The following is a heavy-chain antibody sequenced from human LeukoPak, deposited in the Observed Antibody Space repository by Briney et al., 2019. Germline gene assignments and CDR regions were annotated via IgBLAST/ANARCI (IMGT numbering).Heavy chain of an antibody. CDR2: ISSSSSYT. Sequence: GGSLRLSCPATGFTFSDYYMSWSRQAPGKGLEWVSYISSSSSYTNYADSVKGRFTISRDNAKNSLYLQMNSLRAADTAVYYCAREDPRDSGPYGFGGQGTLVTVSS. CDR3: AREDPRDSGPYGF. D-gene: IGHD6-19*01. CDR1: GFTFSDYY. V-gene: IGHV3-11*05. J-gene: IGHJ4*02.